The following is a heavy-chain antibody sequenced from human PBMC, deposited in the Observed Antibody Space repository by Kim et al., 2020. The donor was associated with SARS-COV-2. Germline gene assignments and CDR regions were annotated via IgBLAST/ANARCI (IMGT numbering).Heavy chain of an antibody. Sequence: GGSLRLSCAASGFTFSSYWMHWVRQAPGKGLVWVSRINSDGSSTSYADSVKGRFTISRDNAKNTLYLQMNSLRAEDTAVYYCAREGKTLYDFWSGLARGYYYYGMDFWGPGTTVTVSS. CDR2: INSDGSST. D-gene: IGHD3-3*01. V-gene: IGHV3-74*01. J-gene: IGHJ6*02. CDR3: AREGKTLYDFWSGLARGYYYYGMDF. CDR1: GFTFSSYW.